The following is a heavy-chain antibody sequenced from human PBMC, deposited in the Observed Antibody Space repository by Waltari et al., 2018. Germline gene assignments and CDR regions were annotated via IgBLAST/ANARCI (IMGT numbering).Heavy chain of an antibody. J-gene: IGHJ6*02. CDR1: GYSISSGYY. CDR2: IYHSGST. Sequence: QVQLQESGPGLVKPSETLSLTCAVSGYSISSGYYWGWIRQPPGKGLGWIGSIYHSGSTYYNPSPKSRVTISVDTSKNQFSLKLSSVTAADTAVYYCATDQNYYYYVMDVWGQGTTVTVSS. V-gene: IGHV4-38-2*01. CDR3: ATDQNYYYYVMDV.